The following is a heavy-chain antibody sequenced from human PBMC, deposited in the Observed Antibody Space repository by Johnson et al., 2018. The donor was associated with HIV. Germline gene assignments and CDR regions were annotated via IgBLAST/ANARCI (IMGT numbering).Heavy chain of an antibody. Sequence: VQLVESGGGVVQPGGSLRLSCAASGFSFSSYGMYWARQAPDKGLEWVSGISWNGGSTGYANSVKGRFTISRDNAKKSLYLQMNSLKTEDTAVYYCTTDPSGGSPFDAFDIWGQGTMVTVSS. CDR1: GFSFSSYG. J-gene: IGHJ3*02. D-gene: IGHD2-15*01. CDR3: TTDPSGGSPFDAFDI. CDR2: ISWNGGST. V-gene: IGHV3-20*04.